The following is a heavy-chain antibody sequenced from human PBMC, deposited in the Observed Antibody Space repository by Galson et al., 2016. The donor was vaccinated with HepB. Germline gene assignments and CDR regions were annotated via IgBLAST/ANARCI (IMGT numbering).Heavy chain of an antibody. V-gene: IGHV1-18*01. CDR2: ISAHSGNT. CDR3: ARDRDAALDY. Sequence: SVKVSCKASGYTFTNNGISWVRQAPGQGLEWMGWISAHSGNTNYAQKFRGRLTLTKDTSASTVYMELRSLRFDDTAMYYCARDRDAALDYWGQGALVTVSS. J-gene: IGHJ4*02. CDR1: GYTFTNNG. D-gene: IGHD6-13*01.